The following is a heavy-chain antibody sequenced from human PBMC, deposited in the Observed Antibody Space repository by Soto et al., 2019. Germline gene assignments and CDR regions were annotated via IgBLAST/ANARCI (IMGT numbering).Heavy chain of an antibody. CDR1: GDTFTDYY. Sequence: QVQLVQSGAEVKKPGASVKVSCKASGDTFTDYYIHWVRQAPGQGLEWMGTVNPSGGHTTYAQHFLGRMTMTRDTSTSTLYMELTSLTSEDTAVYYCGRGGHVVEVTAALDYWGQGTLVTVSS. CDR2: VNPSGGHT. V-gene: IGHV1-46*01. J-gene: IGHJ4*02. D-gene: IGHD2-21*02. CDR3: GRGGHVVEVTAALDY.